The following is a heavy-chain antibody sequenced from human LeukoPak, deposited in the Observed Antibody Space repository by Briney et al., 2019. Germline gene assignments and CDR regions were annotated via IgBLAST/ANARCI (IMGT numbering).Heavy chain of an antibody. Sequence: GRSLRLSCAASGFTFSSYAMHWVRQAPGKGLEWVAVISYDGSNKYYADSVKGRFTISRDNSKNTLYLQMNSLRAEDTAVYYCARASREYDILTGRHFDYWGQGTLVTVSS. CDR1: GFTFSSYA. D-gene: IGHD3-9*01. V-gene: IGHV3-30-3*01. J-gene: IGHJ4*02. CDR2: ISYDGSNK. CDR3: ARASREYDILTGRHFDY.